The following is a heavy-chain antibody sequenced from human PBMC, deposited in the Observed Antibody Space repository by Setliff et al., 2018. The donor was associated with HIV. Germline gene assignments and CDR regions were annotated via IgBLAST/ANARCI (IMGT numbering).Heavy chain of an antibody. Sequence: PSETLSLTCTVSGDSITSNDDYWGWIRQPPGKGLQWIGIAHYNGRAYYDPSLKSRVSISVDSSQTHFSLRLRSVTASDSAVYYCARYRSKLDWFAPWGQGALVTVSS. CDR1: GDSITSNDDY. CDR2: AHYNGRA. V-gene: IGHV4-39*02. J-gene: IGHJ5*02. CDR3: ARYRSKLDWFAP. D-gene: IGHD1-26*01.